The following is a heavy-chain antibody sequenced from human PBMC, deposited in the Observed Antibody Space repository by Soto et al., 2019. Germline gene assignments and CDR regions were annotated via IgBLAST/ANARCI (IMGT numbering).Heavy chain of an antibody. J-gene: IGHJ4*02. D-gene: IGHD3-3*01. Sequence: GGSLRLSCAACGFSFCNYVMSWVRQAPGKGLEWVSGISDSGGSSFDVDSVRGRFTISRDNSKNTLYLQMNSLTNEDTAVYYCAKGGDSWSGYSHYWGRGTLVTVSS. V-gene: IGHV3-23*01. CDR1: GFSFCNYV. CDR2: ISDSGGSS. CDR3: AKGGDSWSGYSHY.